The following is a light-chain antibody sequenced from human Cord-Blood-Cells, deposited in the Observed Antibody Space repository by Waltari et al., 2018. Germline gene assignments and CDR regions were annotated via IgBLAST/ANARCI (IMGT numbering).Light chain of an antibody. CDR3: QQSYSTPFT. J-gene: IGKJ3*01. CDR2: AAS. V-gene: IGKV1-39*01. CDR1: QSISNY. Sequence: DIQMTQSPSSLSASVGDRVTITCRASQSISNYLNWYQQKPGQAPKLLIYAASSLQSGVPSRCSGGGSGTDFTLTISSLQPEDFATYYCQQSYSTPFTFGPGTKVDIK.